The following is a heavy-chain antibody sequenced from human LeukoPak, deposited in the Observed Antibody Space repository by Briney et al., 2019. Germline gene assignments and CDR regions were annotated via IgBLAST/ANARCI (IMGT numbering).Heavy chain of an antibody. CDR2: ISWDGGST. J-gene: IGHJ6*03. CDR1: GFNFDDYA. Sequence: GGSLRLSCAASGFNFDDYAMHWVRQAPGKGLEWVSLISWDGGSTYYADSVKGRFTISRDNSKNSLYLQMNSLRAEDTALYYCAKTAFSGSDYDYYMDVWGKGTTVTVSS. D-gene: IGHD2-8*02. CDR3: AKTAFSGSDYDYYMDV. V-gene: IGHV3-43D*03.